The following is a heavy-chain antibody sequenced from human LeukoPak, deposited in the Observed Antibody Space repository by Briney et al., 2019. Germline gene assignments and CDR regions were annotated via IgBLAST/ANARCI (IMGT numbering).Heavy chain of an antibody. D-gene: IGHD3-3*01. CDR3: ARADYDFWSRGYYMDV. V-gene: IGHV3-48*01. CDR1: GFTFSSYS. Sequence: PGGSLRLSCAASGFTFSSYSMNWVRQAPGKELERVSYISSSSSTICYADSVKGRFTISRDNAKNSLYLQMNSLRAEDTAVYYCARADYDFWSRGYYMDVWGKGTTVTVSS. CDR2: ISSSSSTI. J-gene: IGHJ6*03.